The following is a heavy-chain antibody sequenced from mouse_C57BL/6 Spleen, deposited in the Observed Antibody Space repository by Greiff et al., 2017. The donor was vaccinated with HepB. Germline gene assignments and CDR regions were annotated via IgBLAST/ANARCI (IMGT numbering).Heavy chain of an antibody. V-gene: IGHV1-61*01. D-gene: IGHD2-4*01. J-gene: IGHJ1*03. Sequence: VQLQQPGAELVRPGSSVKLSCKASGYTFTSYWMDWVKQRPGQGLEWIGNIYPSDSETHYNQKFKDKATLTVDKSSSTAYMQLSSLTSEDSAVYYCATIYYDYDVRYFDVWGTGTTVTVSS. CDR1: GYTFTSYW. CDR3: ATIYYDYDVRYFDV. CDR2: IYPSDSET.